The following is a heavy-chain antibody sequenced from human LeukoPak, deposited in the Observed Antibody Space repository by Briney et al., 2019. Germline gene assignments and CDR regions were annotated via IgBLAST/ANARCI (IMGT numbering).Heavy chain of an antibody. Sequence: SDTLPLTRSLSGGPIRSYYWSWIRRPAGKGVEWIGRIYTNGSTNHLPSLKSRVTMSVDTSKNRFGLELSSVSAAGTAVYYCARDQRYCSGGSCLYNWFEPWGQGTLVTGSS. V-gene: IGHV4-4*07. D-gene: IGHD2-15*01. CDR3: ARDQRYCSGGSCLYNWFEP. CDR2: IYTNGST. J-gene: IGHJ5*02. CDR1: GGPIRSYY.